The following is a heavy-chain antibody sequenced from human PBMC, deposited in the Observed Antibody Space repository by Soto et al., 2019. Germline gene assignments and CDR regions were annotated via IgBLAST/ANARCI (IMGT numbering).Heavy chain of an antibody. J-gene: IGHJ3*02. V-gene: IGHV3-23*01. D-gene: IGHD3-10*01. Sequence: EVQLLESGGGLVQPGGSLRLSCAASGFRFSGYAMNWVRQAPGKGLEWVSVISGNGDTTFYADSVKGQLTISRDNSRNTLYLQMNSLRAEDTAVYYCAKKSYCCAGDRGPLDIWGQGTMVTVSS. CDR2: ISGNGDTT. CDR3: AKKSYCCAGDRGPLDI. CDR1: GFRFSGYA.